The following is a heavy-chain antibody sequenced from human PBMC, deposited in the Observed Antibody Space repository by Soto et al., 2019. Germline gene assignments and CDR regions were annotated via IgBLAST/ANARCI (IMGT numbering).Heavy chain of an antibody. CDR2: INSDGSST. D-gene: IGHD3-3*01. V-gene: IGHV3-74*01. J-gene: IGHJ6*03. CDR3: ARVGTIFGVAYYYMDV. CDR1: GFTFSSYW. Sequence: PGGSLRLSCAASGFTFSSYWMHWVRQAPGKGLVWDSRINSDGSSTSYADSVKGRFTISRDNAKNTLYLQMNSLRAEDTAVYYCARVGTIFGVAYYYMDVWGKGTTVTVSS.